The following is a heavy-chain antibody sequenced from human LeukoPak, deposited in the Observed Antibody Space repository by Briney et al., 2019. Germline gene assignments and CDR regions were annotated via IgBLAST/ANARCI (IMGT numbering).Heavy chain of an antibody. CDR2: ISYDGSNK. CDR3: AKDRRGAAAGTDGDYYYGMDV. D-gene: IGHD6-13*01. Sequence: GRSPRLSCAASGFTFRSYGMHWVRQAPGKGLEWVAVISYDGSNKYYADSVKGRFTISRDNSKNTLYLQMNSLRAEDTAVYYCAKDRRGAAAGTDGDYYYGMDVWGKGTTVTVSS. V-gene: IGHV3-30*18. J-gene: IGHJ6*04. CDR1: GFTFRSYG.